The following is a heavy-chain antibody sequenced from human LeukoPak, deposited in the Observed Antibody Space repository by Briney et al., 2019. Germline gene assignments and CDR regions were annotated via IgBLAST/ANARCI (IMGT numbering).Heavy chain of an antibody. CDR3: ARGLYMDRGWDGLDAFDI. CDR1: GYTFTSYD. CDR2: MNPNSGNT. Sequence: ASVKVSCKASGYTFTSYDINWVRQATGQGLEWMGWMNPNSGNTGYAQKFQGRVTITRNTSISTAYMELSSLRSEDTAVYYCARGLYMDRGWDGLDAFDIWGQGTMVTVSS. V-gene: IGHV1-8*03. D-gene: IGHD3-10*01. J-gene: IGHJ3*02.